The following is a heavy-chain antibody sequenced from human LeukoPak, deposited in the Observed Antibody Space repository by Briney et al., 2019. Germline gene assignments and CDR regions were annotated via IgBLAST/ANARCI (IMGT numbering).Heavy chain of an antibody. V-gene: IGHV3-53*01. CDR3: ARDRPLYSSSSYYYGMDV. CDR1: GFTVSSNY. J-gene: IGHJ6*02. D-gene: IGHD6-6*01. CDR2: IYSGGST. Sequence: PGGSLRLSCAASGFTVSSNYMTWVRQAPGKGLEWVAVIYSGGSTSYADSVKGRFTISRDNSKNTLYLQMNSLRAEDTAVYYCARDRPLYSSSSYYYGMDVWGQGTTVTVSS.